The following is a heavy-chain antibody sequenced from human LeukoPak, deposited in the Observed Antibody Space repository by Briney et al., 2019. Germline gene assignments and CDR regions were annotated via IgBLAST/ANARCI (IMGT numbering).Heavy chain of an antibody. CDR2: IKSKTDGGTT. V-gene: IGHV3-15*01. CDR3: TAEGGSYVPGAFDI. Sequence: GGSLRLSCAASGFTFSNPWMTWVRQAPGKGLEWVGRIKSKTDGGTTDYAAPVKGRFTISRDDSKNTLYLQMNSLKTEDTAVYYCTAEGGSYVPGAFDIWGQGTMVTVSS. D-gene: IGHD1-26*01. CDR1: GFTFSNPW. J-gene: IGHJ3*02.